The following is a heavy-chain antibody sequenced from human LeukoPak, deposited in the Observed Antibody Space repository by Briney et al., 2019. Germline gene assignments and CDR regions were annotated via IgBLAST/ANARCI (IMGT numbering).Heavy chain of an antibody. J-gene: IGHJ4*02. V-gene: IGHV3-21*01. CDR3: GMRGLTFD. CDR1: GFTFSTLD. D-gene: IGHD3-22*01. Sequence: GGSLRLSCAASGFTFSTLDFNWVRQAPGRGLEWVSSIDRSGSYIYYADSVRGRFTISRDNAKNSLYLQMDSLRAEDTAVYYCGMRGLTFDWGQGTLVTVSS. CDR2: IDRSGSYI.